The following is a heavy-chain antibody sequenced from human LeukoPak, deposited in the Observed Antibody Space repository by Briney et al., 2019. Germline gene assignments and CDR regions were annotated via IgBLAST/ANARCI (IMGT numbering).Heavy chain of an antibody. Sequence: PGGSLTLSCAASGFTFSSYEMNWVRQAPGKGLEWVSYISNSGSAIYYADSVKGRFTISRDNAKNSLSLQMNSLRAEDTGVYYCARGSSKTTQYYYGMDVWGQGTTVTVSS. D-gene: IGHD1-1*01. J-gene: IGHJ6*02. V-gene: IGHV3-48*03. CDR3: ARGSSKTTQYYYGMDV. CDR2: ISNSGSAI. CDR1: GFTFSSYE.